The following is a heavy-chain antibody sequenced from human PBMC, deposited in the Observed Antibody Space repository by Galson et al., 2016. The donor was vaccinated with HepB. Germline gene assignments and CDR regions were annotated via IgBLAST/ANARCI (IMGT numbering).Heavy chain of an antibody. V-gene: IGHV3-23*01. CDR1: GFNFSRYV. Sequence: SLRLSCAASGFNFSRYVMAWVRQSPGKGLEWVSGIIGSGATTFYADSLEGRFTISRDNSRNPLDLQINSLRAEDTAVYYCARSYYHDLGTYYMDPHWGQGALVTVSS. CDR3: ARSYYHDLGTYYMDPH. D-gene: IGHD3-10*01. CDR2: IIGSGATT. J-gene: IGHJ4*02.